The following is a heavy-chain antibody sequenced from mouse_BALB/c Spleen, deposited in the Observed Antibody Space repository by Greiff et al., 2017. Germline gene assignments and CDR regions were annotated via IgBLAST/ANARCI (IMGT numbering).Heavy chain of an antibody. CDR3: ATRQLGLRAMDY. J-gene: IGHJ4*01. CDR2: ILPGSGST. V-gene: IGHV1-9*01. D-gene: IGHD3-2*01. Sequence: VQLQQSGAELMKPGASVKISCKATGYTFSSYWIEWVKQRPGHGLEWIGEILPGSGSTNYNEKFKGKATFTADTSSNTAYMQLSSLTSEDSAVYYCATRQLGLRAMDYWGQGTSVTVSS. CDR1: GYTFSSYW.